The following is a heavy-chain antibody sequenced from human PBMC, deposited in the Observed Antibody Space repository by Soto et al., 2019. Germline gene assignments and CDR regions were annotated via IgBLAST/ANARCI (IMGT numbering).Heavy chain of an antibody. Sequence: EVQLVESGGGLVKPGGSLRLSCAASGFTFSNAWMSWVRQAPGGGLEWVGRIKRNIDGGTTDYAAPVKGRFAISRDDSNSIQYLEMNGLRSEDTAVYYCTTVDAVVLNWGQGLLVTVSS. CDR2: IKRNIDGGTT. V-gene: IGHV3-15*01. J-gene: IGHJ4*02. CDR1: GFTFSNAW. CDR3: TTVDAVVLN. D-gene: IGHD6-19*01.